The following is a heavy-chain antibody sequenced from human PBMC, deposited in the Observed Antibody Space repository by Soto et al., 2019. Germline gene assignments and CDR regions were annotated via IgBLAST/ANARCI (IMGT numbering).Heavy chain of an antibody. J-gene: IGHJ5*02. CDR2: IYWNDDK. CDR3: ARLLSSALYSYDL. V-gene: IGHV2-5*01. D-gene: IGHD6-19*01. Sequence: QITLKESGPTLVKPTQTLTLTCTLSGFSHSTSGVAVGWIRQPPGKALEWLGHIYWNDDKYYSTSLKSRLSLTKDTSKNQVVLTMTNVDTVDTGTYYCARLLSSALYSYDLWGQGTLVTVSS. CDR1: GFSHSTSGVA.